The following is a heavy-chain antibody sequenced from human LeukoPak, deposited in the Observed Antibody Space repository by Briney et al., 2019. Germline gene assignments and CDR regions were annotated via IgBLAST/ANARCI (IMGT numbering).Heavy chain of an antibody. CDR3: ARQDPIDYYYGMDV. V-gene: IGHV3-7*01. CDR2: IKQEVSEK. CDR1: GFTSSSYL. Sequence: GGALRLSCAASGFTSSSYLMSWVREALGKGLEWVANIKQEVSEKYYVDSVKARFTSARDNAKNSLYLQMNSLRAEDTAVYYCARQDPIDYYYGMDVWGQGTTVTVSS. J-gene: IGHJ6*02.